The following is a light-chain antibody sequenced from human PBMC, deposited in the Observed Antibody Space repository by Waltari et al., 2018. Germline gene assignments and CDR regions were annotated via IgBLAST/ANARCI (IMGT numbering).Light chain of an antibody. CDR3: QQYSSEST. Sequence: DILMTQSPSTLSASVGDRVTITCRASQSSSSWLAWYQQKPGKAPKLLIYKAASLESGVPSRFSGSGSGTEFTLTITSLQPDDFATYYCQQYSSESTFGQGTKVDIK. J-gene: IGKJ1*01. CDR1: QSSSSW. V-gene: IGKV1-5*03. CDR2: KAA.